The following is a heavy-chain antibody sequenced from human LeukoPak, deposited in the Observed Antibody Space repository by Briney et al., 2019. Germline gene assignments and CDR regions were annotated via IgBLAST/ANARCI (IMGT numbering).Heavy chain of an antibody. V-gene: IGHV4-39*01. CDR2: IYYSGST. Sequence: PSETLSLTCTVSGGSISSSSYYGGWIRQPPGKGLEWIGSIYYSGSTYYNPSLKSRVTISVDTSKNQFSLKLSSVTAADTAVYYCARLNWDIVVVPAAMRAFDIWGQGTMVTVSS. J-gene: IGHJ3*02. CDR1: GGSISSSSYY. D-gene: IGHD2-2*01. CDR3: ARLNWDIVVVPAAMRAFDI.